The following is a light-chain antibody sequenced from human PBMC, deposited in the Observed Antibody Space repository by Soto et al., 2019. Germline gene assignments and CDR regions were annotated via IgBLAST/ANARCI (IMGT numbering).Light chain of an antibody. CDR3: QQLRSYPST. CDR1: QGISSF. V-gene: IGKV1-9*01. Sequence: DIQMTQSPSTLSASVGDRVTITFGASQGISSFLAWYQQKRGKAPKLLIYAASILQSGVPSRFSGSGFGTDFTLTISSLQAEDFASYFCQQLRSYPSTFGGGTKVDIK. J-gene: IGKJ4*01. CDR2: AAS.